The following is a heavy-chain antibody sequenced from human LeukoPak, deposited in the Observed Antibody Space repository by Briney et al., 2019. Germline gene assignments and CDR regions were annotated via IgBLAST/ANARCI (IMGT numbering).Heavy chain of an antibody. CDR1: GGTFSSYA. Sequence: ASVKVSCKASGGTFSSYAISWVRQAPGQGLEWMGRIIPILGIANYAQKFQGRVTITADKSTSTAYMELSSLRSEDTAEYYCARAGNVEMATGDAFDIWGQGTMVTVSS. V-gene: IGHV1-69*04. CDR2: IIPILGIA. D-gene: IGHD5-24*01. CDR3: ARAGNVEMATGDAFDI. J-gene: IGHJ3*02.